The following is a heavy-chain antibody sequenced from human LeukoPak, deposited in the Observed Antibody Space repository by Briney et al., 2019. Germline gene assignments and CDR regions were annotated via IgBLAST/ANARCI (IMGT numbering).Heavy chain of an antibody. V-gene: IGHV4-61*01. Sequence: PSETLSPTCTVSGGSVSSGSNYWSWIRQPPGKGLEWTGYIYYSGSTNYNPSLKSRVTISVDTSKNQFSLKLSPVTAADTAVYYCARDRLYRGYSYGFDYWGQGTLVTVSS. CDR2: IYYSGST. CDR3: ARDRLYRGYSYGFDY. J-gene: IGHJ4*02. D-gene: IGHD5-18*01. CDR1: GGSVSSGSNY.